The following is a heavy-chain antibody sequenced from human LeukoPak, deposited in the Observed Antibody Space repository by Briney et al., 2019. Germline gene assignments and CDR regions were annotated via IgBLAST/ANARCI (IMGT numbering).Heavy chain of an antibody. J-gene: IGHJ6*03. D-gene: IGHD3-3*01. CDR3: ARSGYDFWSGYPLSYYYYMDV. CDR1: GFTFSSYW. CDR2: IKQDGSEK. Sequence: GGSLRLSCAASGFTFSSYWMSWVRQAPGKGLEWVANIKQDGSEKYYVDSVKGRFTISRDNAKNSLYLQMNSLRAEDTAVYYCARSGYDFWSGYPLSYYYYMDVWGKGTAVTVSS. V-gene: IGHV3-7*01.